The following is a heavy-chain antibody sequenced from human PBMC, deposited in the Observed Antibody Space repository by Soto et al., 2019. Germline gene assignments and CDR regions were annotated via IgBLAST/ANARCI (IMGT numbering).Heavy chain of an antibody. V-gene: IGHV1-69*01. CDR2: IVPFFRTP. D-gene: IGHD2-2*01. CDR1: GGNFTTFA. CDR3: AGAVHQLLSPHYYYFGMDV. J-gene: IGHJ6*02. Sequence: QVQLDQSGAEVKKPGSSVKVSCQASGGNFTTFAFSWVRLAPGQGLVWMGGIVPFFRTPNYAQQFQDRVSITADASTTTVSMELTSLASDDMAVYYCAGAVHQLLSPHYYYFGMDVWGHGTTVTVSS.